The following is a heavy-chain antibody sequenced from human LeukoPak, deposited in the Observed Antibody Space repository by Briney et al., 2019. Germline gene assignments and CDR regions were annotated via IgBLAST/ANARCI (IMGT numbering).Heavy chain of an antibody. V-gene: IGHV3-30*04. CDR2: ISYDGSNK. J-gene: IGHJ4*02. Sequence: HPGGSLRLSCAASGFTFSSYAMHWVRQAPGKGLEWVAVISYDGSNKYYADSVKGRFTISRDNSKNTLYLQMNSLRAEDTAVYYCARGGGSYYDSSGYPDYWGQGTLVTVSS. CDR1: GFTFSSYA. D-gene: IGHD3-22*01. CDR3: ARGGGSYYDSSGYPDY.